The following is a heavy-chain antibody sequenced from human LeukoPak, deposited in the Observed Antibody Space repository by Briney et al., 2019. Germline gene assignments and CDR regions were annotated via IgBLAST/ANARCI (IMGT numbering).Heavy chain of an antibody. V-gene: IGHV1-2*02. Sequence: GASVKVSCKASGYAFTGYYMHWVRQAPGQGLEWMGWINPNSGGTNYAQKFQGRVTMTRDTSISTAYMELSRLRSDDTAVYYCARVWRTRGGDCYSYDYWGQGTLVTVSS. J-gene: IGHJ4*02. CDR1: GYAFTGYY. CDR2: INPNSGGT. D-gene: IGHD2-21*02. CDR3: ARVWRTRGGDCYSYDY.